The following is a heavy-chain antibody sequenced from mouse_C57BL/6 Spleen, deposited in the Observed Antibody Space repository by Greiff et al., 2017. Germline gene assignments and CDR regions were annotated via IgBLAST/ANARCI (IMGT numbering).Heavy chain of an antibody. CDR1: GFTFSDYG. V-gene: IGHV5-17*01. J-gene: IGHJ3*01. D-gene: IGHD1-1*01. CDR3: ERNDYYYGSFAY. Sequence: EVKPVESGGGLVKPGGSLKLSCAAFGFTFSDYGMHWVRQAPETGLAWVAYICSGSSTLYYADTVKDRFTISRDNAKNTLFLQMTSLRSEDTAMYYCERNDYYYGSFAYWGQGTLVTVSA. CDR2: ICSGSSTL.